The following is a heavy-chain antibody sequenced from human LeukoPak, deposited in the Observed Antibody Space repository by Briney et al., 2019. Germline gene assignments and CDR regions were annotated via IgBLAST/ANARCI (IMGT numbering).Heavy chain of an antibody. J-gene: IGHJ4*02. CDR2: ITGSGDGT. D-gene: IGHD3-10*01. V-gene: IGHV3-23*01. CDR1: VFPFSNYA. Sequence: PGGSLRLSCAASVFPFSNYAMMWVRQAPGKRLEWVSSITGSGDGTYYADSVRGRFTISRDNSENTLYLQLNSLRADDTAVYFCVKGFVHPTYYFDYWGQGTLVTVSS. CDR3: VKGFVHPTYYFDY.